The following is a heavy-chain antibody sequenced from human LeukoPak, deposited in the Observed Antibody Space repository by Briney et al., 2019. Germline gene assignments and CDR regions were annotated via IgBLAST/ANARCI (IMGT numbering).Heavy chain of an antibody. CDR2: IYYSGYT. Sequence: PSETLSLTCTVSGGSIGSNNYYWGWIRQPPGKGLEWIGSIYYSGYTYYNPSLKSRVTISVDTSKNQFSLKLSSVTAADTAVYYCARDRIYGSGSDHFDYWGQGTLVTVSS. V-gene: IGHV4-39*02. CDR3: ARDRIYGSGSDHFDY. J-gene: IGHJ4*02. D-gene: IGHD3-10*01. CDR1: GGSIGSNNYY.